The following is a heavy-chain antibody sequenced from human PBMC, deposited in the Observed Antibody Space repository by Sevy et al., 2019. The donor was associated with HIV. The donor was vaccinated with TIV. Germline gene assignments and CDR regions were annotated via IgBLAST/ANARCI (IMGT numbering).Heavy chain of an antibody. V-gene: IGHV3-49*03. Sequence: GGSLRLSCTASGFTFGDYAMSWFRQAPGKGLEWVGFIRSKAYGGTTEYAASVKGRLTISRDDSKSIAYLQMNSLKTEDTAVYYCTRDSGGVIVIPVYYWGQGTLVTVSS. CDR2: IRSKAYGGTT. J-gene: IGHJ4*02. CDR1: GFTFGDYA. CDR3: TRDSGGVIVIPVYY. D-gene: IGHD3-16*02.